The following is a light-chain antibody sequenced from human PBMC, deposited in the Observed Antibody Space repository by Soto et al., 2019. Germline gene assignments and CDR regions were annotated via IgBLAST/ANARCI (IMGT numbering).Light chain of an antibody. Sequence: DIQVTQSPSSLSSYVGDRVTITCRASENVDRYVNWYQQIPGQAPILLIPAASTLQSGAPSRFRGSGSVTSFTLTIDSLQPEDFAVYYCQQTYSTPPTFGQGTKVDIK. V-gene: IGKV1-39*01. CDR3: QQTYSTPPT. CDR1: ENVDRY. J-gene: IGKJ1*01. CDR2: AAS.